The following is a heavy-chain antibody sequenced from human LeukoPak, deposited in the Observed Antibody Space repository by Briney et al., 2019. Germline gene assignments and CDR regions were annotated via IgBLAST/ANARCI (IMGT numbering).Heavy chain of an antibody. CDR3: ARARGRIFGVVTPSYYYYYMDV. J-gene: IGHJ6*03. D-gene: IGHD3-3*01. CDR2: MNTNRGNT. CDR1: GYTFTSYD. Sequence: ASVSVSSTASGYTFTSYDINWGRHAPGQGVEWMGWMNTNRGNTGYAQKWQGRVTMTRNTAISTDYMELSSLRSEDTAVYYCARARGRIFGVVTPSYYYYYMDVWRKGTTVTVSS. V-gene: IGHV1-8*01.